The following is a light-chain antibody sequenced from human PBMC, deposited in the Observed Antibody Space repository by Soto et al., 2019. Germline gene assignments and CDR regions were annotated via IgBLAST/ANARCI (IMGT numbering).Light chain of an antibody. Sequence: QSALTQPASVSGSPGQSITLSCTGTSSDVGGHDHVSWYQQHPGKAPKLIIYGVTNRPSGVSNRFSGSKSGDTASLTISGLQAEDEADDSCSSYTSSFTLDVVFGGGTKLTVL. V-gene: IGLV2-14*03. J-gene: IGLJ2*01. CDR2: GVT. CDR3: SSYTSSFTLDVV. CDR1: SSDVGGHDH.